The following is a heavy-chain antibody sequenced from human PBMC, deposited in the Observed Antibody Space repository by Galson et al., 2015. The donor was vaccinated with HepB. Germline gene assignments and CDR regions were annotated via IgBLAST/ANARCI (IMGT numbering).Heavy chain of an antibody. D-gene: IGHD3-3*01. J-gene: IGHJ6*02. CDR2: VSYDGNNK. Sequence: SLRLSCAASGFSFRSYGMHWVRQAPGKGLEWVAVVSYDGNNKYYADSVKGRFTISRDNSKNTLYLQMNSLSAEDTSVYYCAKDVAIFGGVVDRYYYGMDVWGQGTTVTVSS. CDR1: GFSFRSYG. CDR3: AKDVAIFGGVVDRYYYGMDV. V-gene: IGHV3-30*18.